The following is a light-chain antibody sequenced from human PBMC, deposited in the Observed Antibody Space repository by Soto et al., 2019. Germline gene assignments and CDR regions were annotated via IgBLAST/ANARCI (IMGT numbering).Light chain of an antibody. V-gene: IGKV3-11*01. Sequence: EIVLTQSPATLSSFPGDRVTLSCRASQYINTRLAWYQHRPGQAPRLLIYQTSSRAAGIPARFSASGTVTDFTLTISDVQPEDFAVYYCHQRQSWPRTFGQGTKVDI. CDR2: QTS. CDR1: QYINTR. J-gene: IGKJ1*01. CDR3: HQRQSWPRT.